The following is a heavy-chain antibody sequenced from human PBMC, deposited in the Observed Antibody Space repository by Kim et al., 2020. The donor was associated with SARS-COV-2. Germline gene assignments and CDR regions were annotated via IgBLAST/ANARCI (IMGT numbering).Heavy chain of an antibody. CDR3: ARAYYYDSSAQGY. D-gene: IGHD3-22*01. Sequence: YADSVKGRFTIARDNSKNTLYLQMNSLRAEDTAVYYCARAYYYDSSAQGYWGQGTLVTVSS. V-gene: IGHV3-30*01. J-gene: IGHJ4*02.